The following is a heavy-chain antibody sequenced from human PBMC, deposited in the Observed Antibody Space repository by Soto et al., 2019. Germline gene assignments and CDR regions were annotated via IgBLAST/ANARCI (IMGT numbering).Heavy chain of an antibody. J-gene: IGHJ6*02. CDR3: ARGIEGWYQGRYYYGMDV. V-gene: IGHV4-4*02. CDR1: GTSISSSYW. CDR2: IYHTGIT. D-gene: IGHD6-19*01. Sequence: SETLSLTCVVSGTSISSSYWWTWVRQSPGKGLEWIGEIYHTGITKYNPSLKTRVTISVDTSKNQFSLKLSSVTAADTAVYYCARGIEGWYQGRYYYGMDVWGQGTTVTVSS.